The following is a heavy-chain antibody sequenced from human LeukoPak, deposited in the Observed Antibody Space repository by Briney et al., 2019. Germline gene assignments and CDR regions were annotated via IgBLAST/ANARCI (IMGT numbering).Heavy chain of an antibody. D-gene: IGHD6-13*01. CDR3: ARAAAGILTLYYFDY. CDR2: IYYSGST. V-gene: IGHV4-30-4*01. J-gene: IGHJ4*02. CDR1: GGSISSGDYY. Sequence: SETLSLTCTVSGGSISSGDYYWSWIRQPPGKGLEWIGYIYYSGSTYYNPSLKSRVTISVDRSKNQFSLKLSSVTAADTAVYYCARAAAGILTLYYFDYWGQGTLVTVSS.